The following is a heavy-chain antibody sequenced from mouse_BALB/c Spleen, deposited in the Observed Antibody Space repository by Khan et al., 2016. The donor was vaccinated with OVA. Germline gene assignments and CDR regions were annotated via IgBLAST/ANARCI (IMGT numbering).Heavy chain of an antibody. CDR2: INPSNGDT. Sequence: QVPLQQSGAELVKPGASVRLSCKASGYTFTSYYLYWVKQRPGQGLEWIGDINPSNGDTNFNEKFKSKATLTVDKSSSTAYIHLNSLTSEDSAVYYGTRSGYGSFAYWGQGTLVTVSA. CDR1: GYTFTSYY. CDR3: TRSGYGSFAY. J-gene: IGHJ3*01. V-gene: IGHV1-53*01. D-gene: IGHD2-2*01.